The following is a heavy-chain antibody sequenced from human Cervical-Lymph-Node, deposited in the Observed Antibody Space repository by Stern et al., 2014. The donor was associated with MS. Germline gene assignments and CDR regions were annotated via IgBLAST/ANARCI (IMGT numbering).Heavy chain of an antibody. CDR3: ARDGRGTVFDY. D-gene: IGHD4-17*01. Sequence: QLQLQESGPGLVKPSETLSLTCTVSGGSVSSGSYYWSWIRQPPGKGLEWIGYIYYSGSTNYNPSLKSRVTISVDTSKNQFSLKLSSVTAADTAVYYCARDGRGTVFDYWGQGTLVTVSS. CDR1: GGSVSSGSYY. CDR2: IYYSGST. V-gene: IGHV4-61*01. J-gene: IGHJ4*02.